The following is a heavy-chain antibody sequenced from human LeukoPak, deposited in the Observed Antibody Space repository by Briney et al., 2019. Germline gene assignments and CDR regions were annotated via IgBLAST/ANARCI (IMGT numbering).Heavy chain of an antibody. Sequence: PSETLSLTCAVYGGSFSGYYWSWIRQPPGKGLEWIGEINHSGSTNYNPSLKSRVTISVDTSKNQFSLKLSSVTAADTAVYYCARGPVWFGELPMDVWGQGTTVTVSS. D-gene: IGHD3-10*01. J-gene: IGHJ6*02. V-gene: IGHV4-34*01. CDR3: ARGPVWFGELPMDV. CDR1: GGSFSGYY. CDR2: INHSGST.